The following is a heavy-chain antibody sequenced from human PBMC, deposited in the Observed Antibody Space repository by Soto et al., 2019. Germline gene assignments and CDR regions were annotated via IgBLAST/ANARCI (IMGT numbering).Heavy chain of an antibody. CDR3: ARDTRSVEVAPDILFDY. Sequence: GASVMVSCKASGYTFTSYAMHWVRQAPGQRLEWMGWINAGNGNTKYSQKFQGRVTITRDTSASTAYMELSSLRSEDTAVYYCARDTRSVEVAPDILFDYWGQGTLVTVSS. V-gene: IGHV1-3*01. D-gene: IGHD5-12*01. CDR1: GYTFTSYA. J-gene: IGHJ4*02. CDR2: INAGNGNT.